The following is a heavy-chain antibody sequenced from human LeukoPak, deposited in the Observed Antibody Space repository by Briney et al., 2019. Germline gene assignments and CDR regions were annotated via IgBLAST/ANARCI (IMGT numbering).Heavy chain of an antibody. J-gene: IGHJ4*02. CDR1: GGSISSYY. D-gene: IGHD4-17*01. CDR2: IYYSGST. CDR3: ARVYGDYGDY. Sequence: SETLSLTCTVSGGSISSYYWSWIRQPPGKGLEWTGYIYYSGSTNYNPSLKSRVTISVDTSKNQFSLNLTSVTAADTAVYYCARVYGDYGDYWGQGILVTVSS. V-gene: IGHV4-59*08.